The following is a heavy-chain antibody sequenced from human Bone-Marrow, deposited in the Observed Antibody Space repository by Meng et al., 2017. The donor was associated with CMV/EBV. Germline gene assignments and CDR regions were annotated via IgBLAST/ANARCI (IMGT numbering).Heavy chain of an antibody. CDR1: GFTFSSYW. Sequence: GGSLRLSCAASGFTFSSYWMSWVRQAPGKGLEWVAVISYDGSNKYYADSVKGRFTISRDNSKNTLYLQMNSLRAEDTAVYYCARGEVTIFGVLSNPYYYYGMDVWGQGTTVTVSS. CDR3: ARGEVTIFGVLSNPYYYYGMDV. J-gene: IGHJ6*02. CDR2: ISYDGSNK. D-gene: IGHD3-3*01. V-gene: IGHV3-30*03.